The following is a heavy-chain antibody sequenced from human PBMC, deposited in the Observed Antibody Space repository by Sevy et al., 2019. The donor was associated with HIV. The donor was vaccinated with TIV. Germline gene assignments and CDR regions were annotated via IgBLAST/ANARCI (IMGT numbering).Heavy chain of an antibody. J-gene: IGHJ6*02. CDR1: GFTVSSNY. D-gene: IGHD2-21*02. CDR2: IYSGGST. Sequence: GGSLRLSCAASGFTVSSNYMSWVRQAPGKGLEWVSVIYSGGSTYYADSVKGRFTISRDNSKNTLYLQMNSRRAEDTAGYYCARDGGGTYCGGDCYSVDYYYGMDVWGQGTTVTVSS. V-gene: IGHV3-53*01. CDR3: ARDGGGTYCGGDCYSVDYYYGMDV.